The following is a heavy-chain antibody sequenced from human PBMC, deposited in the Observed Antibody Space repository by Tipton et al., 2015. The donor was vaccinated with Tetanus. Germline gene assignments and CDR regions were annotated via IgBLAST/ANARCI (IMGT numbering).Heavy chain of an antibody. CDR3: ARANNDYPKKGPFDY. V-gene: IGHV4-31*11. CDR2: IYHSGST. CDR1: GGSITSDNHY. J-gene: IGHJ4*02. Sequence: TLSLTCAVSGGSITSDNHYWSWIRQPPGKGLEWLGYIYHSGSTYYNASLKSRLDISLDTSKNQFSLRLTSVTVADTAVYYCARANNDYPKKGPFDYWGQGILVTVSS. D-gene: IGHD5-12*01.